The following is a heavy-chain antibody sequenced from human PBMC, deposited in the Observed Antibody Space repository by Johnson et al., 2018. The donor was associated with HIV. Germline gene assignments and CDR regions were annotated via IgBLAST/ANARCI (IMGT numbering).Heavy chain of an antibody. CDR3: ARDHTMIVWGGAFDI. Sequence: QVQLVESGGGVVQPGRSLRLSCAASGFTFSSYAMHWVRLAPGKGLEWVAVILYDGSDKYYADSVKGRFTISRDISKNTLYLQMNSLRAEDTAVYYCARDHTMIVWGGAFDIWGQGTLVTVSS. CDR2: ILYDGSDK. J-gene: IGHJ3*02. V-gene: IGHV3-30*04. CDR1: GFTFSSYA. D-gene: IGHD3-22*01.